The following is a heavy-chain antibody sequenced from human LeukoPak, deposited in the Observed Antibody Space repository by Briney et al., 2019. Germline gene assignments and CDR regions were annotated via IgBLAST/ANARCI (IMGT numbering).Heavy chain of an antibody. CDR2: IYYSGST. Sequence: SETLSLTCTVSGGSISSSSYYWGWIRQPPGKGLEWIGSIYYSGSTYYNPSLKSRVTISVDTSKNQFSLKLSSVTAADTAVYYCAREGKLGIDYWGRGTLVTVSS. D-gene: IGHD7-27*01. J-gene: IGHJ4*02. CDR3: AREGKLGIDY. V-gene: IGHV4-39*07. CDR1: GGSISSSSYY.